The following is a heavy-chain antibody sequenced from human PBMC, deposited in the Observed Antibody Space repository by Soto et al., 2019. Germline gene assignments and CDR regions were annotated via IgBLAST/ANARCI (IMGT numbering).Heavy chain of an antibody. CDR1: GYSFTSYW. D-gene: IGHD6-13*01. V-gene: IGHV5-51*01. Sequence: PGESLKISCKGSGYSFTSYWIGWVRQMPGKGLEWMGIIYPGDSDTRYSPSFQGQVTISADKSISTAYLQWSSLKASDTAMYYYAKRGSSKLDPIAYWAQGTLVTVSS. J-gene: IGHJ4*02. CDR2: IYPGDSDT. CDR3: AKRGSSKLDPIAY.